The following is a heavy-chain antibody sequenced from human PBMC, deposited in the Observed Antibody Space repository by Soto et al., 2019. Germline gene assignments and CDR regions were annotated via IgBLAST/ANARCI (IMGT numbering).Heavy chain of an antibody. V-gene: IGHV3-23*01. CDR1: GFTFGNYA. J-gene: IGHJ4*02. CDR3: AKDQVAVNGLFDPFDY. Sequence: EVQLLESGGDLVQSGGSLRLSCVASGFTFGNYAMSWVRQAPGKGLEWGADVGGDSRDTHYADSVKGRFTISRDNSRNTLYLQMNSLRVEDTAIYFCAKDQVAVNGLFDPFDYWGQGTLVAVSS. CDR2: VGGDSRDT. D-gene: IGHD2-21*01.